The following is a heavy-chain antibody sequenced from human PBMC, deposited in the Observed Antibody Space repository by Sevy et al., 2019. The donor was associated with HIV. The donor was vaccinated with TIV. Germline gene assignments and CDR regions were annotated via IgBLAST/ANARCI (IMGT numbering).Heavy chain of an antibody. CDR1: GYTFTSYG. V-gene: IGHV1-18*04. J-gene: IGHJ6*02. CDR2: ISAYNGKT. CDR3: ARDGQVYSSSSGGYYYYGMDV. Sequence: ASVKVSCKASGYTFTSYGISWVRQAPGQGLEWMGWISAYNGKTNFAQKLQDKFTMTTDTSTSTAYMELRSLRSDETAVYYCARDGQVYSSSSGGYYYYGMDVWGQGTTVTVSS. D-gene: IGHD6-6*01.